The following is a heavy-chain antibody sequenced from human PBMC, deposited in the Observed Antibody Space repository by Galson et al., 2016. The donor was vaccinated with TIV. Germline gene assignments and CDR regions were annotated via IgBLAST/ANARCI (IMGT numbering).Heavy chain of an antibody. CDR2: VYYDGSNK. Sequence: WIRQPPGKGLEWIGSVYYDGSNKNYAQFVKGRITVSRDTSRNTLYLQMNSLRPEDTAVYYCARTYDYGDKYYFGMDVWGQGTTVTVSS. V-gene: IGHV3-30*14. J-gene: IGHJ6*02. D-gene: IGHD4-17*01. CDR3: ARTYDYGDKYYFGMDV.